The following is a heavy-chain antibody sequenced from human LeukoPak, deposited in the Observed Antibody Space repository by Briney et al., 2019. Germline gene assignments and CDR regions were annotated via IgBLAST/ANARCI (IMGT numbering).Heavy chain of an antibody. V-gene: IGHV3-48*01. J-gene: IGHJ4*02. CDR3: AREQYYYDSSGYPYFDY. CDR1: GFTFSRYS. D-gene: IGHD3-22*01. CDR2: ISSSSSSI. Sequence: GGSLRLSCAASGFTFSRYSMNWVRQAPGKGLEWVSYISSSSSSIYYADSVKGRFTISRDNSKNTLYLQMNSLRAEDTAVYYCAREQYYYDSSGYPYFDYWGQGTLVTVSS.